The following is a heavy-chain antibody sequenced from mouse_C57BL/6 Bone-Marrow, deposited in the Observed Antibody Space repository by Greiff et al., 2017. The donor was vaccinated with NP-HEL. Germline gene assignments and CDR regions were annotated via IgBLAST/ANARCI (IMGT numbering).Heavy chain of an antibody. CDR3: TNYGSSAAY. D-gene: IGHD1-1*01. J-gene: IGHJ3*01. V-gene: IGHV14-4*01. Sequence: DVKLQESGAELVRPGASVKLSCTASGFNIKDDYMHWVKQRPEQGLEWIGWIDPENGDTEYASKFQGKATITADTSSNTAYLQLSSLTSEDTAVYYCTNYGSSAAYWGQGTLVTVSA. CDR2: IDPENGDT. CDR1: GFNIKDDY.